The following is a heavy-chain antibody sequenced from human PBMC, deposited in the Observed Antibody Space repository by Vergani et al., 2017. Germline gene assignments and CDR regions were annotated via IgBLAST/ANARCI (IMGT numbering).Heavy chain of an antibody. D-gene: IGHD3-22*01. CDR2: IIPILGIA. CDR1: GGTFSSYT. CDR3: ASSGYHTGVDY. J-gene: IGHJ4*02. Sequence: QVQLVQSGAEVKKPGSSVKVSCKASGGTFSSYTISWVRQAPGQGLEWMGRIIPILGIANYAQKFQGRVTITADKSTSTDYMELSSLRSEDTAVYYCASSGYHTGVDYWGQGTLVTVSS. V-gene: IGHV1-69*02.